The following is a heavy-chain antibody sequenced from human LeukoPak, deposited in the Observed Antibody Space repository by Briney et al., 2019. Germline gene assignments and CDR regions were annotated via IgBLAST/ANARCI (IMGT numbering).Heavy chain of an antibody. CDR1: GFTFSRDW. CDR2: INQDGSVK. V-gene: IGHV3-7*05. Sequence: GGSLRLSCAASGFTFSRDWMSWVRQAPGKRLEWVANINQDGSVKDYVDSVKVRFTISRDNAKSSLYLQMNSLRVEDTAVYYCARGTAWGQGTLVTVSA. CDR3: ARGTA. D-gene: IGHD5-18*01. J-gene: IGHJ1*01.